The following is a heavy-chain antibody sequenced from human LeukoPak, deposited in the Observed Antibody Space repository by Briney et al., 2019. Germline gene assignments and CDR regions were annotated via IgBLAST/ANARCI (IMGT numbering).Heavy chain of an antibody. CDR1: GGSISSSNAY. D-gene: IGHD5-18*01. CDR3: VSPRGFSYGYFDY. Sequence: SETLSLTCTVSGGSISSSNAYWGWIRQPPGKGLEWIGSIYYSKNTYYNPSLKSRVTISADTSKNQFSLTLGSVSATDTAVYYCVSPRGFSYGYFDYWGQGTLVTVSS. CDR2: IYYSKNT. V-gene: IGHV4-39*01. J-gene: IGHJ4*02.